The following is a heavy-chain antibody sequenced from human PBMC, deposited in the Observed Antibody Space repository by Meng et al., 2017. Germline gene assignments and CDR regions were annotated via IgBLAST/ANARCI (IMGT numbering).Heavy chain of an antibody. V-gene: IGHV4-4*07. D-gene: IGHD2-15*01. CDR3: ARDLVGFTDWFDP. J-gene: IGHJ5*02. CDR2: VYTRGST. Sequence: VHLQEVAQGLGQPSGSRSLHFMVSVGAFRSTGGSGCGQPADKGLEWFGRVYTRGSTNSTPSLKSRVTMSVGTSKNQFSLKLSSVTAADTAVYYCARDLVGFTDWFDPWGQGTLVTVSS. CDR1: VGAFRSTG.